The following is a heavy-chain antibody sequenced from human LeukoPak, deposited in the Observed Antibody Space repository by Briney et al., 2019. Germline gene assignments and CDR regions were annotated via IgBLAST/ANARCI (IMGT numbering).Heavy chain of an antibody. CDR2: ISGSSTYV. J-gene: IGHJ4*02. D-gene: IGHD3-22*01. Sequence: GGSLRLSCAASGFTFSNYAMNWVRQAPGKGLEWVSSISGSSTYVYYADSVKGRFTISRDNAKNSLYLRINSLRAEDTAIYYCARRGYYDSSGYDYWGQGTLVTVSS. CDR3: ARRGYYDSSGYDY. V-gene: IGHV3-21*01. CDR1: GFTFSNYA.